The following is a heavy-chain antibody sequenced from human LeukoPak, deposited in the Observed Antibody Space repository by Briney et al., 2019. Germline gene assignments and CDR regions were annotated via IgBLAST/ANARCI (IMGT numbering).Heavy chain of an antibody. Sequence: PSETLSLTCTVPGGSISSGGYYWSWIRQHPGKGLEWIGYIYYSGSTYYNPSLKSRVTISVDTSKNQFSLKLSSVTAADTAVYYCAASDYYGSGSHSFDYWGQGTLVTVSS. CDR1: GGSISSGGYY. CDR3: AASDYYGSGSHSFDY. D-gene: IGHD3-10*01. J-gene: IGHJ4*02. V-gene: IGHV4-31*03. CDR2: IYYSGST.